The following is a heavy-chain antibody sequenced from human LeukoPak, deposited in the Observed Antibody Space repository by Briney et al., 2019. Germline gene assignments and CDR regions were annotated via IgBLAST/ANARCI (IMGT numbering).Heavy chain of an antibody. CDR1: GGSFSGYY. CDR2: INHSGST. J-gene: IGHJ4*02. D-gene: IGHD3-10*01. CDR3: ARGITMVRGVPSKYYFDY. V-gene: IGHV4-34*01. Sequence: SETLSPTCAVYGGSFSGYYWSWIRQPPGKGLEWIGEINHSGSTNYNPSLKSRVTISVDTSKNQFSLKLSSVTAADTAVYYCARGITMVRGVPSKYYFDYWGQGTLVTVSS.